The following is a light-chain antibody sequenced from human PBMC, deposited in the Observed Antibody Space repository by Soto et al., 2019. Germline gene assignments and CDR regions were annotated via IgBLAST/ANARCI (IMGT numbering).Light chain of an antibody. Sequence: DIQMTQSPSSLSASVGDRVTIICRASQNINSYLAWFQQKPGKAPKSLIYDATSLQSGVPSRFSGSGSGTDFSLTISSLQPEDAATYYCQQYERYYPSFGGGTKLEI. V-gene: IGKV1-16*01. CDR2: DAT. CDR3: QQYERYYPS. CDR1: QNINSY. J-gene: IGKJ4*01.